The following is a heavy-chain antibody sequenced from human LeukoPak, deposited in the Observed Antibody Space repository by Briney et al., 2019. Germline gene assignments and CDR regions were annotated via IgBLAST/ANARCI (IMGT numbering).Heavy chain of an antibody. V-gene: IGHV3-30*03. J-gene: IGHJ4*02. D-gene: IGHD3-3*01. CDR1: AFTFSIYG. CDR3: ASPGGYDFWSGPFDY. Sequence: EGSLRLSCVASAFTFSIYGMHWVRQAPGKGLEWVAVISYDGSKTYYADSVKGRFTISRDNSKNTLYLQMNSLRAEDTAVYYCASPGGYDFWSGPFDYWGQGTLVTVSS. CDR2: ISYDGSKT.